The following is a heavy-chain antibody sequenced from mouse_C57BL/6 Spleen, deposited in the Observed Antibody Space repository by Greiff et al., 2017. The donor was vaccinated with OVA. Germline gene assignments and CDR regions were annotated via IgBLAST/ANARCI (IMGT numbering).Heavy chain of an antibody. CDR3: ARRGEYVDDY. CDR1: GYTFTSYG. J-gene: IGHJ2*01. CDR2: IYPRSGNT. Sequence: QVQLKQSGAELARPGASVKLSCKASGYTFTSYGISWVKQRTGQGLEWIGEIYPRSGNTYYNEKFKGKATLTADKSSSTAYMKLRSLTSEDAAVYFCARRGEYVDDYWGQGTTLTVSS. D-gene: IGHD5-1*01. V-gene: IGHV1-81*01.